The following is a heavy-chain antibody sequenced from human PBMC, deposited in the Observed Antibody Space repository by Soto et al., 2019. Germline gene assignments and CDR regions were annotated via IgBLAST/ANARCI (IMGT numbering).Heavy chain of an antibody. V-gene: IGHV4-59*01. CDR2: IHYSGTT. Sequence: SETLSLTCTVSGGSMRNYFWTWIRQPPGKGLEWIGYIHYSGTTSFFPSYNPSLRSRVTISEDTSKNRFSLKLLSVTTADTAVYFCAAGEASSRNLAPYYLDFWGQGTLVTVSS. CDR1: GGSMRNYF. J-gene: IGHJ4*02. D-gene: IGHD6-13*01. CDR3: AAGEASSRNLAPYYLDF.